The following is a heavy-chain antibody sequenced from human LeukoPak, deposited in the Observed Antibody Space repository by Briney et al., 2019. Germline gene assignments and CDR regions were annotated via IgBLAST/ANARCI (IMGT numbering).Heavy chain of an antibody. V-gene: IGHV1-24*01. CDR2: FDPEDGET. Sequence: ASVKVSCKVSGYTLTELSMHWVRQAPGKGLEWMGGFDPEDGETIYAQKFQGRVTMTEDTSTDTAYMELSSLRSEDTAVYYCATWKPVSSSWYNWFDRWGQGTLVTVSS. J-gene: IGHJ5*02. CDR3: ATWKPVSSSWYNWFDR. CDR1: GYTLTELS. D-gene: IGHD6-13*01.